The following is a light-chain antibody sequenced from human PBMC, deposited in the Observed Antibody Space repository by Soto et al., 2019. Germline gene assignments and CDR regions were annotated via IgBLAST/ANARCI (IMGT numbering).Light chain of an antibody. Sequence: EIVLTQSPATLSLSPGERATLSCMASQSVSSYLTWYQQKPGQAPRLLIYDASNRATAIPARFSGSGSGTDFTLTISSLEPEDIAVYCCQQRSNWPSTFGGGTKVEIK. J-gene: IGKJ4*01. V-gene: IGKV3-11*01. CDR2: DAS. CDR1: QSVSSY. CDR3: QQRSNWPST.